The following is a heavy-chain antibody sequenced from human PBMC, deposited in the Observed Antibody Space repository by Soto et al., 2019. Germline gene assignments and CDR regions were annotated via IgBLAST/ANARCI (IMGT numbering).Heavy chain of an antibody. CDR3: ARSSYDILTGPLRGSNY. D-gene: IGHD3-9*01. CDR2: IYYSGST. V-gene: IGHV4-31*03. J-gene: IGHJ4*02. Sequence: SETLSLTCTVSGGSISSGGHYWSWIRQHPGKGLEWIGYIYYSGSTYYNPSLKSRVTISVDTSKNQFSLKLSSVTAADTAVYYCARSSYDILTGPLRGSNYWGQGTLVTAPQ. CDR1: GGSISSGGHY.